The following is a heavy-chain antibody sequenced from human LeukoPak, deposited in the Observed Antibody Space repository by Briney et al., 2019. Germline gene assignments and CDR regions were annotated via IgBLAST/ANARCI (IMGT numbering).Heavy chain of an antibody. J-gene: IGHJ3*02. D-gene: IGHD1-1*01. Sequence: GGSLSLSCAPSGYTLCNVWTSGIPETPAEGVEWVCLIKTKSENGPIDYDAPVRGRFTISRDDSKNTLYLQMNSLKTEDTAVYYCTTGGADTGRFDIWGEGTMVAVSS. CDR3: TTGGADTGRFDI. CDR1: GYTLCNVW. V-gene: IGHV3-15*01. CDR2: IKTKSENGPI.